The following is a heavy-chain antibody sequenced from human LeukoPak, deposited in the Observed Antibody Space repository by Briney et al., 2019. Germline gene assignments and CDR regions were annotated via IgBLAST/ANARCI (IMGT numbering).Heavy chain of an antibody. D-gene: IGHD6-19*01. CDR2: ISGRGGST. V-gene: IGHV3-23*01. CDR3: AKSVGGSGDPVDY. CDR1: GFTFSSYA. Sequence: GGSLRLSCAASGFTFSSYAMNWVRQAPGKGLEWVSNISGRGGSTYYADSVKGRFTISRDNSKNTLYLQMNSLRAEDTAVYYCAKSVGGSGDPVDYWGQGTLVIVSA. J-gene: IGHJ4*02.